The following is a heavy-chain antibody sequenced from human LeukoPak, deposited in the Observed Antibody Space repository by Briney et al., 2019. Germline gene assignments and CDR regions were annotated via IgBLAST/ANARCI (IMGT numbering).Heavy chain of an antibody. Sequence: GGSLRLSCAASGFTLSSFKMTWVRQAPGKGLEWVASISPSSSYIPYADSLKGRVTVSRDNTKNSVFLQMSSLRAEDTAVYYCARDLTGGEYFDSWGQGTLVSVSS. J-gene: IGHJ4*02. CDR2: ISPSSSYI. D-gene: IGHD3-16*01. V-gene: IGHV3-21*01. CDR1: GFTLSSFK. CDR3: ARDLTGGEYFDS.